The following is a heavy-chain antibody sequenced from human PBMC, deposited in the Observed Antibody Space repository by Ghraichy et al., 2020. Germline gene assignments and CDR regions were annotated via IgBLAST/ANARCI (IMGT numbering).Heavy chain of an antibody. CDR3: AKDPFGSGDY. J-gene: IGHJ4*02. Sequence: GGSLRLSCAASGFTFDDYDMHWVRQAPEKGLEWVSLITGDGVTTNYTDSVKGRFTISRDNSKNSLYLQMNSLRTEDTALYYCAKDPFGSGDYWGQGTRVTVSS. D-gene: IGHD6-19*01. CDR1: GFTFDDYD. V-gene: IGHV3-43*02. CDR2: ITGDGVTT.